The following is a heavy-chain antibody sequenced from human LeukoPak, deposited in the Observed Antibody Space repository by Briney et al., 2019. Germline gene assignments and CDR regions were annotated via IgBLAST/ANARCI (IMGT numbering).Heavy chain of an antibody. CDR2: IYSGGYT. CDR1: GFTVSSNY. CDR3: ARGTLYSSSWYYFDY. V-gene: IGHV3-53*01. D-gene: IGHD6-13*01. J-gene: IGHJ4*02. Sequence: PGGSLRLSCAASGFTVSSNYMSWVRQAPGKGLEWVSVIYSGGYTYYADSVEGRFTISGDNSKNTLYLQMNSLRAEDTAVYYCARGTLYSSSWYYFDYWGQGTVVTVSS.